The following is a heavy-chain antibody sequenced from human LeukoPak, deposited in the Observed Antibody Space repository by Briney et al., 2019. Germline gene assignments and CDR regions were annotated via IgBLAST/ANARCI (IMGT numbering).Heavy chain of an antibody. Sequence: PGGSLRLSCAASGFTVSGNYMSWVRQAPGKGPEWVSVIYTAGSTYNADSVKGRFTISRDKSKNTLYLQMNTLRAEDTAVYFCAGGNTWPGLSYWGQGTLLTVSS. CDR1: GFTVSGNY. V-gene: IGHV3-53*01. D-gene: IGHD6-25*01. CDR2: IYTAGST. CDR3: AGGNTWPGLSY. J-gene: IGHJ4*02.